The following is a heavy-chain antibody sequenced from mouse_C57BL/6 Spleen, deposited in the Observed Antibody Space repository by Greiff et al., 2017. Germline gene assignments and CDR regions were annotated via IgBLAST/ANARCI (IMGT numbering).Heavy chain of an antibody. CDR1: GYAFSSSW. J-gene: IGHJ4*01. CDR2: IYPGDGDT. V-gene: IGHV1-82*01. D-gene: IGHD1-1*01. CDR3: ARHYYYGSSYDYAMDY. Sequence: VQLQQSGPELVKPGASVKISCKASGYAFSSSWMNGVKQRPGRGLEWIGRIYPGDGDTNYNGKFKGKATLTADKSSSTAYMQLSSLTSEDSAVYFCARHYYYGSSYDYAMDYWGQGTSVTVSS.